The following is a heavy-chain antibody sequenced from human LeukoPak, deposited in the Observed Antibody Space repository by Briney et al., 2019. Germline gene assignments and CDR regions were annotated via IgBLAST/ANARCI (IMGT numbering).Heavy chain of an antibody. CDR1: GYTFTSYA. CDR3: ARDASAYYYDSSGYRFDY. Sequence: ASVKVSCKASGYTFTSYAISWVRQAPGQGLEWMGSIIPIFGTANYAQKFQGRVTITTDESTSTAYMELSSLRSEDTAVYYCARDASAYYYDSSGYRFDYWGQGTLVTVSS. J-gene: IGHJ4*02. V-gene: IGHV1-69*05. D-gene: IGHD3-22*01. CDR2: IIPIFGTA.